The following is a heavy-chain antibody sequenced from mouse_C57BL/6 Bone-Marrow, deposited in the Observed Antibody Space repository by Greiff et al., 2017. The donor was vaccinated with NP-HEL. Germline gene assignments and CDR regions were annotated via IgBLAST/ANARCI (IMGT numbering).Heavy chain of an antibody. D-gene: IGHD2-4*01. CDR2: ISSGGDYI. Sequence: EVQRVESGEGLVKPGGSLKLSCAASGFTFSSYAMSWVRQTPEKRLEWVAYISSGGDYIYYADTVKGRFTISRDNARNTLYLQMSSLKSEDTAMYYCTREGSMITTRNYFDYWGQGTTLTVSS. V-gene: IGHV5-9-1*02. J-gene: IGHJ2*01. CDR3: TREGSMITTRNYFDY. CDR1: GFTFSSYA.